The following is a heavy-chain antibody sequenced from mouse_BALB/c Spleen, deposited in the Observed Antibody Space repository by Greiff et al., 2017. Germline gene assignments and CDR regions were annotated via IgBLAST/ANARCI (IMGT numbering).Heavy chain of an antibody. V-gene: IGHV1-4*01. D-gene: IGHD2-10*01. CDR3: ARSLLRGSWFAY. Sequence: QVQLQQSGAELARPGASVKMSCKASGYTFTSYTMHWVKQRPGQGLEWIGYINPSSGYTNYNQKFKDKATLTADKSSSTAYMQLSSLTSEDSAVYYCARSLLRGSWFAYWGQGTLVTVSA. CDR2: INPSSGYT. CDR1: GYTFTSYT. J-gene: IGHJ3*01.